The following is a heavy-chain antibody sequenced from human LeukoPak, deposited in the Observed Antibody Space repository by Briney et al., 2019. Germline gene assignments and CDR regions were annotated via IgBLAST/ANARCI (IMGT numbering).Heavy chain of an antibody. J-gene: IGHJ4*02. D-gene: IGHD3-10*01. Sequence: SETLSLTCAVYGESFSGYYWSWIRQHPGKGLEWIGYIYYSGSTYYNPSLKSRVTISVDTSKNQFSLKLSSVTAADTAVYYCARSVRVQGVSNWGQGTLVTVSS. CDR1: GESFSGYY. V-gene: IGHV4-31*11. CDR3: ARSVRVQGVSN. CDR2: IYYSGST.